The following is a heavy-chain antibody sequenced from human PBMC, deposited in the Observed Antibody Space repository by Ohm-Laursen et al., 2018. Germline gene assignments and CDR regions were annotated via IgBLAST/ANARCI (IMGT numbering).Heavy chain of an antibody. Sequence: SDTLSLTCTVSGGSISSYYWSWIRQPPGKGLEWIGYIYYSGSTNYNPSLKSRVTISVDTSKNQFSLSLRSVTAADTAIYYCAGNRLGSSFDNWGPGTVVTVSS. V-gene: IGHV4-59*08. CDR1: GGSISSYY. D-gene: IGHD1-26*01. J-gene: IGHJ4*02. CDR3: AGNRLGSSFDN. CDR2: IYYSGST.